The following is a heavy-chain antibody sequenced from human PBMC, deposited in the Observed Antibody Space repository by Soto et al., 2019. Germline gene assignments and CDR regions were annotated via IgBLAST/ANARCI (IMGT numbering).Heavy chain of an antibody. D-gene: IGHD1-26*01. J-gene: IGHJ4*02. Sequence: GGSLRLSCAASGFTFSSYAMSWGRQAPGKGLEWVSAISGSGGSTYYADSVKGRFTISRDNSKNTLCLQMDSLRAGDTGVYYCVTGPPSGIVGATGLFDYWGQGTLVTVS. CDR3: VTGPPSGIVGATGLFDY. CDR1: GFTFSSYA. V-gene: IGHV3-23*01. CDR2: ISGSGGST.